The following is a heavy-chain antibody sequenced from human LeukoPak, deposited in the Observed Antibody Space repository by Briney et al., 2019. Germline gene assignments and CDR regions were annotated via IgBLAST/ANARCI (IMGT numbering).Heavy chain of an antibody. D-gene: IGHD2-15*01. CDR2: IFHTGDS. CDR1: GVSTSDSY. V-gene: IGHV4-59*08. Sequence: ASETLSLTCTVSGVSTSDSYWSWIRQPPGKGLEWIGYIFHTGDSHHNPSFRSRVSISLDTSKDQISLRLTSVTAADTAVYYCARGGPNSPLGGDIWGQGTMVTVSS. CDR3: ARGGPNSPLGGDI. J-gene: IGHJ3*02.